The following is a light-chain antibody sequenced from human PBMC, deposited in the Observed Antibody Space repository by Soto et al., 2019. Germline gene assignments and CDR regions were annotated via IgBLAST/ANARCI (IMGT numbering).Light chain of an antibody. CDR3: QQLNSYPLT. CDR2: AAS. Sequence: DIQLTQSPSFLSASVGDRVTITCRASQAIRSYLAWYQQKPGKAPNLLIYAASTLQSGVPSSFSGSGSGTDFTLTISSLQPEDFASYYCQQLNSYPLTFGGGTKVEI. J-gene: IGKJ4*01. V-gene: IGKV1-9*01. CDR1: QAIRSY.